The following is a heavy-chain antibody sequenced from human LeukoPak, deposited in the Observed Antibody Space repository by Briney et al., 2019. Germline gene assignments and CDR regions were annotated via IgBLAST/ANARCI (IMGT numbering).Heavy chain of an antibody. V-gene: IGHV3-23*01. CDR1: GFTFSSYA. D-gene: IGHD6-19*01. Sequence: GGPLRLSCAASGFTFSSYAMSWVRQAPGKGLEWVSAISGSGGSTYYADSVKGRFTISRDNSKNTLYLQMNSLRAEDTAVYYCASGYSGGWFPFDYWGQGTLVTVSS. CDR3: ASGYSGGWFPFDY. J-gene: IGHJ4*02. CDR2: ISGSGGST.